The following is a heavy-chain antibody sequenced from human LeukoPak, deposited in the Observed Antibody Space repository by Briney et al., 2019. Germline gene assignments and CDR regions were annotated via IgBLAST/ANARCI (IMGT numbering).Heavy chain of an antibody. CDR1: GFTFRSYA. D-gene: IGHD5-12*01. J-gene: IGHJ5*02. CDR2: ISGSGGST. CDR3: AKTSGYRRFDP. Sequence: GGSLRLSCATSGFTFRSYAMNWVRQAPGKGLEWVSAISGSGGSTYFADSVKGRFTISRDNSKNTLYLQMNSLRAEDTAVYYCAKTSGYRRFDPWGQGTLVTVSS. V-gene: IGHV3-23*01.